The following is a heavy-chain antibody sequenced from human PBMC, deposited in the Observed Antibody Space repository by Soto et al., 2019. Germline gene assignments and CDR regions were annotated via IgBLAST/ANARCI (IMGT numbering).Heavy chain of an antibody. CDR1: SGSISSGGYS. D-gene: IGHD6-6*01. V-gene: IGHV4-30-2*06. Sequence: SETLSLTCAVSSGSISSGGYSWSWIRQSPGKGLEWIGYISHSGSTYYNPSLKSRVTISVDRSKNQFSLKLSSVTAADTAVYYCASGSNVPHYWGQGTLVTVSS. CDR3: ASGSNVPHY. J-gene: IGHJ4*02. CDR2: ISHSGST.